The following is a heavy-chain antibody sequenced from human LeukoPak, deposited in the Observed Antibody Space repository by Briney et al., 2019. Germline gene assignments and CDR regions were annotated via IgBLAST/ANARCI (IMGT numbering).Heavy chain of an antibody. CDR1: GYTFTSYD. CDR3: ARGRTAHTYYDSSGDCDY. J-gene: IGHJ4*02. D-gene: IGHD3-22*01. Sequence: ASVKVSCKASGYTFTSYDINWVRQATGQGLEWMGWMNPNSGNTGYAQEFQGRVTMTRNTSISTAYMELSSLRSEDTAVYYCARGRTAHTYYDSSGDCDYWGQGTLVTVSS. V-gene: IGHV1-8*01. CDR2: MNPNSGNT.